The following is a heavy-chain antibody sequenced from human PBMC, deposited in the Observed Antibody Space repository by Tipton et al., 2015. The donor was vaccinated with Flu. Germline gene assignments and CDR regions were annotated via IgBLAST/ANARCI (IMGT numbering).Heavy chain of an antibody. CDR3: ARRYCSGGSCVTGWFDP. V-gene: IGHV4-38-2*01. D-gene: IGHD2-15*01. CDR2: IYHSGST. Sequence: TLSLTCAVSGYSISSGYYWGWIRQPPGKGLEWIGSIYHSGSTYYNPSPKSRVTISVDTSKNQFSLKLSSVTAADTAVYYCARRYCSGGSCVTGWFDPWGQGTPVTVSS. CDR1: GYSISSGYY. J-gene: IGHJ5*02.